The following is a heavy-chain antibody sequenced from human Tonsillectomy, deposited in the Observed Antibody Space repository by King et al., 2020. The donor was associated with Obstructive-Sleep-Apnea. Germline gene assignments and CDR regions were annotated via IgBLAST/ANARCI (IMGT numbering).Heavy chain of an antibody. CDR2: INNISSVT. CDR3: ESARVPQ. V-gene: IGHV3-48*01. CDR1: GLTFSRFG. Sequence: VQLVESGGGLVHPGGSLRLSFAASGLTFSRFGITWVRQAPGKGLEWVSTINNISSVTYYADSVRGRFTISRDNAKNSLYLQMYSLRADDTAVYYCESARVPQWGQGTMVTVSS. J-gene: IGHJ3*01.